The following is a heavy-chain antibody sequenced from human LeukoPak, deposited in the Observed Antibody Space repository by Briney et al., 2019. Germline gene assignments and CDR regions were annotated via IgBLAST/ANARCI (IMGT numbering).Heavy chain of an antibody. CDR2: ISGSGGST. CDR3: TREILAAGKTLTY. V-gene: IGHV3-23*01. CDR1: GFTFSNYV. J-gene: IGHJ4*02. Sequence: GGSLRLSCAASGFTFSNYVMSWVRQAPGKGLEWVSAISGSGGSTYYADSVKGRFTISRGNSKNTLYLQMNSLRAEDTAVYYCTREILAAGKTLTYWGQGSLITVSS. D-gene: IGHD6-13*01.